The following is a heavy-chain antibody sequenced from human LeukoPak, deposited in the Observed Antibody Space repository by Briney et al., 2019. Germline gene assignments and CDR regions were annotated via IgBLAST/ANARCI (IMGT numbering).Heavy chain of an antibody. CDR2: TSYSEGT. J-gene: IGHJ4*02. CDR1: GGSVSRGGYY. Sequence: SETLSLTCTVSGGSVSRGGYYWNWVRQHPGKGLEWIGFTSYSEGTYYNPSLMSRITISVDRSQNQFSLKMRDVTAADTAVYFCATADWESFYFDSWGQGALVAVSS. CDR3: ATADWESFYFDS. V-gene: IGHV4-31*03. D-gene: IGHD1-26*01.